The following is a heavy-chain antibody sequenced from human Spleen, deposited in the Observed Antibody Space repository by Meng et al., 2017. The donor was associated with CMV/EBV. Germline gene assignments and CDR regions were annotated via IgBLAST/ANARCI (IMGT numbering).Heavy chain of an antibody. CDR1: GFTFSSYD. CDR2: ISGSGGST. J-gene: IGHJ4*02. D-gene: IGHD1-26*01. Sequence: GESLKISCAAAGFTFSSYDMTWVRQTPGKGLEWVSAISGSGGSTYYADSVKGRFTTSRANSDNTLFLRMNGLRVEDTAIYYCAKASYSGNYDPPYYFDSWGQGTLVTVSS. CDR3: AKASYSGNYDPPYYFDS. V-gene: IGHV3-23*01.